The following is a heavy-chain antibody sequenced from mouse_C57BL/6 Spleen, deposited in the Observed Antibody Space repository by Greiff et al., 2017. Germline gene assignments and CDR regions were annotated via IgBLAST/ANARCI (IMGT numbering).Heavy chain of an antibody. CDR3: ARVGNYYGSSLDY. D-gene: IGHD1-1*01. V-gene: IGHV5-16*01. J-gene: IGHJ2*01. CDR2: INYDGSST. CDR1: GFTFSDYY. Sequence: EVKLMESEGGLVQPGSSMKLSCTASGFTFSDYYMAWVRQVPEKGLEWVANINYDGSSTYYLDSLKSRFIISRDNAKNILYLQMSSLKSEDTATYYCARVGNYYGSSLDYWGQGTTLTVSS.